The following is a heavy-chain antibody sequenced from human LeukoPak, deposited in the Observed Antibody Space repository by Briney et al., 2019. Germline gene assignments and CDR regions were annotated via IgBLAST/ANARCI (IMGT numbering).Heavy chain of an antibody. CDR3: ARRDSSRSFDY. J-gene: IGHJ4*02. CDR2: ISASGGTT. CDR1: AFTFNNFA. D-gene: IGHD6-6*01. V-gene: IGHV3-23*01. Sequence: GGSLRLSCAASAFTFNNFATSWVRQAPGKGLEWVSGISASGGTTIYVDSVKGRFTISRDNSKNTLYLQMNSLRAEDTAVYYCARRDSSRSFDYWGQGTLVTVSS.